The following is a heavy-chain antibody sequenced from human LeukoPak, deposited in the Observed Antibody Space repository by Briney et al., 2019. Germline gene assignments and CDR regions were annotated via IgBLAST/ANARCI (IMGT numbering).Heavy chain of an antibody. J-gene: IGHJ4*02. Sequence: GGSLRLSCAASGFTFSSYAMSWVRQAPGKGLEWVSLISGSGATIYYADSLKGRFTISRDNFKNTLYLQMNSLRAEDTAVYYCAKDERSSGYFLDYWGQGTRVTVSS. V-gene: IGHV3-23*01. D-gene: IGHD3-22*01. CDR2: ISGSGATI. CDR3: AKDERSSGYFLDY. CDR1: GFTFSSYA.